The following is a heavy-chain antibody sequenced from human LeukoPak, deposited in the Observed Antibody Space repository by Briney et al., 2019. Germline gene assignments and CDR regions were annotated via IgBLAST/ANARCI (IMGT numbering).Heavy chain of an antibody. D-gene: IGHD6-13*01. V-gene: IGHV4-39*07. CDR3: ARTRKAAAGRYYFDY. CDR2: IYYSGST. J-gene: IGHJ4*02. Sequence: SETLSLTCTVSGGSISSGSSYWGWIRQPPGKGLEWIGNIYYSGSTYDSPSLTSRVTISVDTSKNQFSLKLSSVTAADTAVYYCARTRKAAAGRYYFDYWGQGTLVTVSS. CDR1: GGSISSGSSY.